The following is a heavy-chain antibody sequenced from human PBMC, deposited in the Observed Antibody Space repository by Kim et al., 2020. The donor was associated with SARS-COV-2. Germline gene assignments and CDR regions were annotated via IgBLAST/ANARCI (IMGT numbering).Heavy chain of an antibody. D-gene: IGHD6-19*01. J-gene: IGHJ4*02. CDR2: IYYSGST. CDR3: ASAPRGYSSGWYYFDY. V-gene: IGHV4-59*01. Sequence: SETLSLTCTVSGGSISSYYWSWIRQPPGKGLEWIGYIYYSGSTNYNPSLKSRVTISVDTSKNQFSLKLSSVTAADTAVYYCASAPRGYSSGWYYFDYWGQGTLVTVSS. CDR1: GGSISSYY.